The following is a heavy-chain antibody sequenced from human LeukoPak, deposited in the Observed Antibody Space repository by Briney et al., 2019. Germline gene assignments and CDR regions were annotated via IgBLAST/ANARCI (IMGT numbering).Heavy chain of an antibody. V-gene: IGHV3-23*01. Sequence: PGGSLRLSCAASGFSFSSYAMSWVRQAPGKGLEWVSSISGSGDNTYYAESVNGRFTISRDNSKNTLFLQMNSLRAEDTAVFYCAKRSGYTTGWFFDFWGQGTLVTVSS. CDR3: AKRSGYTTGWFFDF. CDR1: GFSFSSYA. J-gene: IGHJ4*02. CDR2: ISGSGDNT. D-gene: IGHD6-19*01.